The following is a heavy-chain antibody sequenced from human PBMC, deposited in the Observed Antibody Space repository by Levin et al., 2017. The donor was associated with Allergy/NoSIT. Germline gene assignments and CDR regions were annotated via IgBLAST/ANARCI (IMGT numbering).Heavy chain of an antibody. CDR2: IYPGDSDT. D-gene: IGHD7-27*01. CDR1: GNSFTRHW. V-gene: IGHV5-51*01. CDR3: ARGRGYLGVSYFDY. Sequence: GESLKISCKGSGNSFTRHWIDWVRQMPGKGLEWMGIIYPGDSDTRYSPSFQGQVTISADKSISTAYLQWSSLKASDTAMYYCARGRGYLGVSYFDYWGQGTLVTVSS. J-gene: IGHJ4*02.